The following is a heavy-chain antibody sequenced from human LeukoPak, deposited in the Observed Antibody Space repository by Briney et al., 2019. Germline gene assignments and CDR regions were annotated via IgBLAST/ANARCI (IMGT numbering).Heavy chain of an antibody. V-gene: IGHV4-34*01. J-gene: IGHJ4*02. CDR1: GGSFSGYY. CDR2: INHSGST. D-gene: IGHD3-9*01. Sequence: PSETLSLTCAVYGGSFSGYYWSWIRQPPGKGLEWIGEINHSGSTNYNPSPKSRVTISVDTSKNQFSLKLSSVTAADTAVYYCARGKLRYFDWLWEFDYWGQGTLVTVSS. CDR3: ARGKLRYFDWLWEFDY.